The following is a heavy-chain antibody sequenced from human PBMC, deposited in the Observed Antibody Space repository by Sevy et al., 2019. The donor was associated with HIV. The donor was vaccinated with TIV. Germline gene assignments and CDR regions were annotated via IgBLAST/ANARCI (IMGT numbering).Heavy chain of an antibody. CDR3: ARGLDYYGSGSYVGPFDY. J-gene: IGHJ4*02. V-gene: IGHV6-1*01. D-gene: IGHD3-10*01. CDR1: GDSVSSNSAA. CDR2: TYYRSKWYN. Sequence: SQILSLTCAISGDSVSSNSAAWNWIRQSPSRGLEWLGRTYYRSKWYNDYAVSVKSRITINPDTSKNQFSLQLNSVTPEDTAVYYCARGLDYYGSGSYVGPFDYWGQGTLVTVSS.